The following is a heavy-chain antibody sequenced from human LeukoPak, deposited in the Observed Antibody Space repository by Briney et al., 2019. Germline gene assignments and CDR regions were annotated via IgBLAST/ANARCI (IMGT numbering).Heavy chain of an antibody. CDR3: AKRVPYSSSSAYFDS. D-gene: IGHD6-6*01. J-gene: IGHJ4*02. CDR2: ISDSGSDT. CDR1: GFTFSSYG. Sequence: GGSLRLSCAASGFTFSSYGMSWVRQAPGKGLEWVSAISDSGSDTYYADSVKGRFTISKDNSKNTLFLRMNSLRAEDTAVYYCAKRVPYSSSSAYFDSWGQGTLVTVSS. V-gene: IGHV3-23*01.